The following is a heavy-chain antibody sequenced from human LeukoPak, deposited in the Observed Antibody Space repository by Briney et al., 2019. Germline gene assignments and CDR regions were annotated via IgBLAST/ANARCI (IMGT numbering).Heavy chain of an antibody. CDR1: GFTVSSNY. CDR3: ALSGWSTPYYFDY. J-gene: IGHJ4*02. Sequence: GGSLRLSCAASGFTVSSNYMSWVRQAPGKGLEWVSVIYSGGSTYCADSVKGRFTISRDNSKNTLYLQMNSLRAEDTAVYYCALSGWSTPYYFDYWGQGTLVTVSS. D-gene: IGHD6-19*01. V-gene: IGHV3-53*01. CDR2: IYSGGST.